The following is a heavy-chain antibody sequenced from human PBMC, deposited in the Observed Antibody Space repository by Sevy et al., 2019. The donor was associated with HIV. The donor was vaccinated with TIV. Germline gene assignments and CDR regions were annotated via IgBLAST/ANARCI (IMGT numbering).Heavy chain of an antibody. V-gene: IGHV4-61*02. D-gene: IGHD1-26*01. Sequence: SETLSLTCTVSGGSISSGSYYWSWIRQPAGKGLEWIGRIYTSGSTNYNPSLKSRVTISVDTSKNQFSLKLISVTAADTAVYYCARVSMASGSYSFDYWGQGTLVTVSS. CDR1: GGSISSGSYY. CDR3: ARVSMASGSYSFDY. J-gene: IGHJ4*02. CDR2: IYTSGST.